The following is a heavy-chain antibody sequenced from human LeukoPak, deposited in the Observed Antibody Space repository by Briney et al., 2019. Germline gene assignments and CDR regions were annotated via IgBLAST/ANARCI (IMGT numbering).Heavy chain of an antibody. J-gene: IGHJ4*02. Sequence: GGSLRLSCVASGFTFSSFGMHWVRQTPGKGLEWVAVIWYDGTNKYYADSVKGRFTISRDNSKNTLFLQMNSLRAEDTAVYYCARAAYDSSGYLTLWGRGTLVTVSS. D-gene: IGHD3-22*01. V-gene: IGHV3-33*01. CDR2: IWYDGTNK. CDR1: GFTFSSFG. CDR3: ARAAYDSSGYLTL.